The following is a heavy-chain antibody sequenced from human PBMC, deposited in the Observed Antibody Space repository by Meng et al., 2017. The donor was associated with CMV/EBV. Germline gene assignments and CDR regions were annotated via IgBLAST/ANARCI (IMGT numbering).Heavy chain of an antibody. V-gene: IGHV3-30*02. Sequence: GGSLRLSCAASGFTFSSYGMHWVRQAPGKGLEWVAFIRYDGSNKYYADSVKGRFTISRDNSKNTLYLQMNSLRAEDTAVYYCARDLWRIIAVAEGGGDYWGQGTLVTVSS. J-gene: IGHJ4*02. CDR3: ARDLWRIIAVAEGGGDY. CDR2: IRYDGSNK. D-gene: IGHD6-19*01. CDR1: GFTFSSYG.